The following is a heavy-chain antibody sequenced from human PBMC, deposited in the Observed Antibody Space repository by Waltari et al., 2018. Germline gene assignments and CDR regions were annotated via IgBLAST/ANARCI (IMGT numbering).Heavy chain of an antibody. CDR2: IYYSGIT. V-gene: IGHV4-31*03. J-gene: IGHJ4*02. CDR3: ARDLVGATIGY. Sequence: QVQLQESGPGLVKPSETLSLTCSVSGGSISRRGLVWSWIRQNPGKGLEWIGDIYYSGITYYNPSLKSRVTISKDTSKNQISLRLASVTAADTAVYYCARDLVGATIGYWGQGTLVNVSS. D-gene: IGHD1-26*01. CDR1: GGSISRRGLV.